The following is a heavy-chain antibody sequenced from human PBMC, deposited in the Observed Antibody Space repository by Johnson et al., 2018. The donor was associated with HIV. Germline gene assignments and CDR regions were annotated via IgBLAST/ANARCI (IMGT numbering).Heavy chain of an antibody. D-gene: IGHD6-6*01. V-gene: IGHV3-7*01. CDR1: GFTFTSYW. CDR3: ARVVPYAFDL. J-gene: IGHJ3*01. CDR2: IKQDGSEK. Sequence: EKLVESGGGVVQPGRSLRLSCAASGFTFTSYWMSWVRQAPGKGLEWVANIKQDGSEKYYVDSVKGRFTISRDNAKNSLYLQMNSLRAEDTAVYFCARVVPYAFDLWGQGTMVTVSS.